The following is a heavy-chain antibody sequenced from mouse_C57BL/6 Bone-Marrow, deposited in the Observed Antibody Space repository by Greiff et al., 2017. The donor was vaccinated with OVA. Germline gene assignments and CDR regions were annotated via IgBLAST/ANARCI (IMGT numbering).Heavy chain of an antibody. J-gene: IGHJ2*01. V-gene: IGHV1-59*01. CDR3: ARLLPYFDY. Sequence: QVQLQQPGAELVRPGPSVKLSCKASGYTFTSYWMHWVKQRPGQGLEWIGVIDPSDSYTNYNQKFKGKATLTVDTSSSTAYMQLSSLTSEDSAVYYCARLLPYFDYWGQGTTLTVSS. CDR2: IDPSDSYT. CDR1: GYTFTSYW. D-gene: IGHD1-1*01.